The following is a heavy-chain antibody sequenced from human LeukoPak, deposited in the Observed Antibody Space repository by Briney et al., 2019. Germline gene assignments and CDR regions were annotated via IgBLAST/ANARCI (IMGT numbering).Heavy chain of an antibody. Sequence: GSLRLSCAASGFTFSTYAISWVRQAPGKGLEWVSGVSPSGNTTYYPDSVKGRFAIFRDNAKNTVYLQMNSVRADDTAVYYCARESRYRDYFDYWGQGTMVTVSS. D-gene: IGHD1-14*01. J-gene: IGHJ4*02. V-gene: IGHV3-23*01. CDR1: GFTFSTYA. CDR2: VSPSGNTT. CDR3: ARESRYRDYFDY.